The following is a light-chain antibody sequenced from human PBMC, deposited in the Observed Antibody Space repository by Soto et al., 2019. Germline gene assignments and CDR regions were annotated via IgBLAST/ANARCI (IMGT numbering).Light chain of an antibody. CDR1: QSVSSSY. Sequence: EIVLTQSPGTLSLSPGERATLSCRASQSVSSSYLAWYQQKPGQAPRPLIYGASSRATGIPDRFSGSGSGTDFTLTISRLEPEDFAVYYCQQYGSSQLTFGQGTKVDIK. CDR2: GAS. V-gene: IGKV3-20*01. J-gene: IGKJ1*01. CDR3: QQYGSSQLT.